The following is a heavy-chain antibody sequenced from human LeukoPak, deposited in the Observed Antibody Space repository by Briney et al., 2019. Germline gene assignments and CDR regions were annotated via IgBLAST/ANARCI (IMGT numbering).Heavy chain of an antibody. CDR2: VRYDGTNK. CDR3: AKDLAGSSGYFDY. CDR1: GFTFDDYA. Sequence: GGSLRLSCAASGFTFDDYAMHWVRQAPGKGLEWVAFVRYDGTNKYYADSVKGRFTISRDNSKNTLYLQMNSLRAEDTAVYYCAKDLAGSSGYFDYWGQGTLVTVSS. D-gene: IGHD6-19*01. V-gene: IGHV3-30*02. J-gene: IGHJ4*02.